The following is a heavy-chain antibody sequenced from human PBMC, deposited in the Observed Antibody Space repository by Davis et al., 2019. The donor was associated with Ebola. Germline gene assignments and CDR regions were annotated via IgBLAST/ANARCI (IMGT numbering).Heavy chain of an antibody. CDR2: INAGNGNT. D-gene: IGHD1-1*01. CDR1: GYTFTSYA. Sequence: SVTVSCKASGYTFTSYAMHWVRQAPGQRLEWLGWINAGNGNTKYSQTFQGRLTITRDTSANTAYMELRSLRSDDTAVYSCARAQFPTTSDHRGQGTLVTVSS. CDR3: ARAQFPTTSDH. V-gene: IGHV1-3*01. J-gene: IGHJ4*02.